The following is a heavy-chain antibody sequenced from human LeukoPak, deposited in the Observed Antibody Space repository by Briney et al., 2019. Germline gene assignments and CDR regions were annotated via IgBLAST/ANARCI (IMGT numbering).Heavy chain of an antibody. CDR1: GGSFSGYY. J-gene: IGHJ4*02. Sequence: SGTLSLTCAVYGGSFSGYYWSWIRQPPGKGLEWIGEINHSGSTNYNPSLKSRVTISVDTSKNQFSLKLSSVTAADTAVYYCARGKGTCSSTSCYGGDYWGQGTLVTVSS. CDR3: ARGKGTCSSTSCYGGDY. CDR2: INHSGST. D-gene: IGHD2-2*01. V-gene: IGHV4-34*01.